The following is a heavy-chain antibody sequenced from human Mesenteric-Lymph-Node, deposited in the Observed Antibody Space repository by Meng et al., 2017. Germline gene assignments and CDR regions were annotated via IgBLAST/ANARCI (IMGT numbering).Heavy chain of an antibody. CDR2: IYHSGST. V-gene: IGHV4-39*01. CDR3: ARRRGGSGRDC. D-gene: IGHD3-10*01. CDR1: GGSTSSSGYD. Sequence: PNLQKRGPGLVKPSVTLSLTSVFSGGSTSSSGYDWDWGRQPPGKGLEWIGAIYHSGSTSYNPSLQSRVTMFVDTSKNQFSLMLTSVTATDTAVYYCARRRGGSGRDCWGQGTLVTVSS. J-gene: IGHJ4*02.